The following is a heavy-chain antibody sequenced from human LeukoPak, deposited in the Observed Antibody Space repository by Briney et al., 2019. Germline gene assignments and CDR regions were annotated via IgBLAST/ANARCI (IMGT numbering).Heavy chain of an antibody. D-gene: IGHD3-10*01. Sequence: PGGSLRLSCAASGFTFSSYWMHWVRQAPGKGLVWVSRINSDGSSTSYADSVKGRFTISRDNAKNTLYLQMNSLRAEDTAVYYCAKGQRWHYGSGSYYTGYYYYYNMDVWGQGTTVTVSS. CDR3: AKGQRWHYGSGSYYTGYYYYYNMDV. V-gene: IGHV3-74*01. CDR2: INSDGSST. CDR1: GFTFSSYW. J-gene: IGHJ6*02.